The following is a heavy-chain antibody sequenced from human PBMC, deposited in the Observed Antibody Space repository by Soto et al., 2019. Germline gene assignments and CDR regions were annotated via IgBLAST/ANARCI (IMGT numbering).Heavy chain of an antibody. V-gene: IGHV1-8*01. J-gene: IGHJ6*02. D-gene: IGHD1-26*01. Sequence: ASVKVSCKASGYTFTSYDINWVRQATGQGLEWMGWMNPNSGNTGYAQKFQGRVTMTRNTSISTAYMELSSLRSEDTAVYYCARGQGYSGSYFPRYYCYYGMDVWGQGTTVTVSS. CDR2: MNPNSGNT. CDR1: GYTFTSYD. CDR3: ARGQGYSGSYFPRYYCYYGMDV.